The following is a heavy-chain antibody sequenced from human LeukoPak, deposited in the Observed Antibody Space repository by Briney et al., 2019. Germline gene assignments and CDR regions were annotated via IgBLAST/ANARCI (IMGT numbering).Heavy chain of an antibody. Sequence: ASVKVSCKASGYTFTSYGISWVRQAPGQGLEWMGWISAYNGNTNYAQKLQGRVTMTTDTSTSTAYMELSSLRSEDTAVYYCARAFEYSSSSPLGIDYWGQGTLVTVSS. CDR3: ARAFEYSSSSPLGIDY. CDR2: ISAYNGNT. D-gene: IGHD6-6*01. V-gene: IGHV1-18*01. CDR1: GYTFTSYG. J-gene: IGHJ4*02.